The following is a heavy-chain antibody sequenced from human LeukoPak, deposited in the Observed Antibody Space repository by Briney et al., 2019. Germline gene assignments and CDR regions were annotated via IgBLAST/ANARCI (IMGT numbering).Heavy chain of an antibody. CDR3: ARESLYYFDC. V-gene: IGHV3-66*01. J-gene: IGHJ4*02. CDR1: GFIVSNKY. D-gene: IGHD2/OR15-2a*01. Sequence: GGSLRLSCAASGFIVSNKYMNWVRQAPGKGLEWVSVINGDGRTFYADSVKGRFTISRDNSQSTVFLQMSSLRPEDTAVYYCARESLYYFDCWGQGTLVTVSS. CDR2: INGDGRT.